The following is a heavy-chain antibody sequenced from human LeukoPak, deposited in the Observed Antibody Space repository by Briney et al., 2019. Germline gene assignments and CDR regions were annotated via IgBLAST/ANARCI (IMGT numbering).Heavy chain of an antibody. CDR1: GGSISSGSYY. Sequence: SETLSLTCTVSGGSISSGSYYWSWIRQPAGKGLEWIGRIYTSGSTNYNPSLKSRVTISVDTSKNQFSLKLSSVTAADTAVYYCASEGFYGSGSYQPFDYWGQGTLVTVSS. CDR3: ASEGFYGSGSYQPFDY. V-gene: IGHV4-61*02. CDR2: IYTSGST. J-gene: IGHJ4*02. D-gene: IGHD3-10*01.